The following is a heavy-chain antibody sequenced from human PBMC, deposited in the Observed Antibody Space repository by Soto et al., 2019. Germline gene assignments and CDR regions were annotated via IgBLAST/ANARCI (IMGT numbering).Heavy chain of an antibody. CDR3: ARDGSMRYLDY. CDR1: GFTFSTSA. V-gene: IGHV3-64*01. J-gene: IGHJ4*02. Sequence: EVQLVESGGGLVQPGGSLRLSFAASGFTFSTSAMHWVRQAPGMGLEYVSAISSNGDTTYYANSVKGRFTISRDNSKNTLYLQMGSLRLEDMAVYYCARDGSMRYLDYWGQGALVTVSS. CDR2: ISSNGDTT.